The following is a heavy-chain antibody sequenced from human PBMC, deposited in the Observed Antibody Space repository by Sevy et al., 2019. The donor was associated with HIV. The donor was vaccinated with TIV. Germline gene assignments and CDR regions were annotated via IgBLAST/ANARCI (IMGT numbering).Heavy chain of an antibody. D-gene: IGHD2-8*02. CDR2: ISGSGGDT. Sequence: GGSLRLSCAASGFTFSSYAMRWVRQAPGKGLEWVSAISGSGGDTYYAHSVKGRFTISRDNSKNTLYLQMNSLRADDTAVYYCAKDLVVLVGDAFDIWGQGTMVTVSS. V-gene: IGHV3-23*01. CDR1: GFTFSSYA. CDR3: AKDLVVLVGDAFDI. J-gene: IGHJ3*02.